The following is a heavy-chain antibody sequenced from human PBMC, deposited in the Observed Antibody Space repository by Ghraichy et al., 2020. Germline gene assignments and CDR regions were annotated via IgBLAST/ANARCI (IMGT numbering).Heavy chain of an antibody. D-gene: IGHD3-10*01. CDR3: ARVYGSGSHFDY. V-gene: IGHV3-21*01. CDR1: GFTFSTYS. Sequence: GGSLRLSCAASGFTFSTYSMDWVRQAPGKGLEWVSSISSSSIYINYADSVKGRFTISRDDAKNSLYLQMNSLRAEDTAVYYCARVYGSGSHFDYWGQGTLVTISS. CDR2: ISSSSIYI. J-gene: IGHJ4*02.